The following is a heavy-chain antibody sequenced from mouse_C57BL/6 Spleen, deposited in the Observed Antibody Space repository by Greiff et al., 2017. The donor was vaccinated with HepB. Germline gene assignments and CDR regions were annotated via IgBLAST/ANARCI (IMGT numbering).Heavy chain of an antibody. Sequence: QVQLQQPGAELVKPGASVKMSCKASGYTFTSYWITWVKQRPGQGLEWIGDIYPGSGSTNYNEKFKSKATLTVDTSSSTAYMQLSSLTSEDSAVYYCAKERNYDDGGMDYWGQGTSVTVSS. CDR3: AKERNYDDGGMDY. V-gene: IGHV1-55*01. J-gene: IGHJ4*01. D-gene: IGHD2-4*01. CDR2: IYPGSGST. CDR1: GYTFTSYW.